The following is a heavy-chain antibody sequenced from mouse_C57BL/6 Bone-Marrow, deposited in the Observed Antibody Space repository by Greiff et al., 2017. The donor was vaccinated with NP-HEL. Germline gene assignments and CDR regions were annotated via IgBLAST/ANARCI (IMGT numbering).Heavy chain of an antibody. V-gene: IGHV5-17*01. CDR3: ARPKLRPFAY. CDR1: GFTFSDYG. D-gene: IGHD4-1*01. J-gene: IGHJ3*01. CDR2: ISSGSSTI. Sequence: EVKLVESGGGLVKPGGSLKLSCAASGFTFSDYGMHWVRQAPEKGLEWVAYISSGSSTIYYADTVKGRFTISRDNAKNTLFLQMTSLRSEDTAMYYCARPKLRPFAYWGEGTLVTVSA.